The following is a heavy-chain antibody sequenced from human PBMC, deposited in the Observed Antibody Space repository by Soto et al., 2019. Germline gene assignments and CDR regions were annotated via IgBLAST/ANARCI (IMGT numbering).Heavy chain of an antibody. CDR2: IWYDGSNK. Sequence: PGGSLRLSCAASGFTLSVYSMVWVRQAPGRGPEWVAVIWYDGSNKYYADSVKGRFTISRDNSKNTLYLQMNSLRAEDTAVYYCARDQREGDYGDYWGQGTLVTVSS. D-gene: IGHD1-26*01. V-gene: IGHV3-33*08. J-gene: IGHJ4*02. CDR1: GFTLSVYS. CDR3: ARDQREGDYGDY.